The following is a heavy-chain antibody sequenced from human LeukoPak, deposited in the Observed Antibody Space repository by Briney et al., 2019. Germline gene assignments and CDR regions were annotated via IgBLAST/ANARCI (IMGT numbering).Heavy chain of an antibody. CDR1: GYTFTGYY. CDR3: ARWRNDGMDV. CDR2: INPNSGGT. V-gene: IGHV1-2*02. J-gene: IGHJ6*02. D-gene: IGHD1-1*01. Sequence: ASVKVSCKASGYTFTGYYMLWVRQAPGQGLEWMGWINPNSGGTNYAQKFQGRVTMTRDTSISTAYMELSRLRSDDTAVYYCARWRNDGMDVWGQETTDTVSS.